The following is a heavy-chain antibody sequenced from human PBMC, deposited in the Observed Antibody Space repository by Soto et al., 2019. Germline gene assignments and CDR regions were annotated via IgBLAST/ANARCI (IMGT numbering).Heavy chain of an antibody. CDR2: ISYDGSNK. D-gene: IGHD3-10*01. V-gene: IGHV3-30-3*01. CDR3: ARGRNYGSGSDSEYGMDV. CDR1: GFTFSSYA. Sequence: GGSLRLSCAASGFTFSSYAMHWVRQAPGKGLEWVAVISYDGSNKYYADSVKGRFTISRDNSKNTLYLQMNSLRAEDTAVYYCARGRNYGSGSDSEYGMDVWGQGTTVTVSS. J-gene: IGHJ6*02.